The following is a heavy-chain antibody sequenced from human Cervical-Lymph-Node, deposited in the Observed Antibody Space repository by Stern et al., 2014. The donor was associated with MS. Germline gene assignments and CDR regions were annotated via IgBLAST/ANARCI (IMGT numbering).Heavy chain of an antibody. Sequence: EVQLVESGGGLVKPGESLRLSCDASGFSFSHYSINWVRQDPGKGLEWISSISNNSTHTYYADAVEGRFTISRDSAKDSVSLHMVSLRAEDTAVYYCARARVGDYARSPHLDSWGQGTLVTVSS. CDR1: GFSFSHYS. V-gene: IGHV3-21*01. J-gene: IGHJ4*02. D-gene: IGHD4-17*01. CDR2: ISNNSTHT. CDR3: ARARVGDYARSPHLDS.